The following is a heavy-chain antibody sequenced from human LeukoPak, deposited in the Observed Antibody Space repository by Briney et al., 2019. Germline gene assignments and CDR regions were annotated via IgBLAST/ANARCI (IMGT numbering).Heavy chain of an antibody. D-gene: IGHD1-26*01. Sequence: GGSLRLSCAASGFTFSSYGMHWVRQAPGKGLEWVAVISYDGSNKYYADSVKGRFTISRDNSKNTLYLQMNSLRAEDTAVYYCAKDKRPSGSYGYFEYWGQGTLVTVSS. V-gene: IGHV3-30*18. CDR3: AKDKRPSGSYGYFEY. CDR2: ISYDGSNK. J-gene: IGHJ4*02. CDR1: GFTFSSYG.